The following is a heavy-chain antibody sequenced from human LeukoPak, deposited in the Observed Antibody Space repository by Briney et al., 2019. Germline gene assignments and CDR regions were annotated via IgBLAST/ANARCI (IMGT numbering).Heavy chain of an antibody. Sequence: GGSLRLSCAASGFIFYNYAMSWVRQAPGKGLEWVSAMSGSGDNTYYADSVKGRFTISRDNSKNTLYLQMNSLRAEDTAVYYCAKGYCSSTSCAYNWFDPWGQGTLVTVSS. V-gene: IGHV3-23*01. J-gene: IGHJ5*02. D-gene: IGHD2-2*01. CDR2: MSGSGDNT. CDR3: AKGYCSSTSCAYNWFDP. CDR1: GFIFYNYA.